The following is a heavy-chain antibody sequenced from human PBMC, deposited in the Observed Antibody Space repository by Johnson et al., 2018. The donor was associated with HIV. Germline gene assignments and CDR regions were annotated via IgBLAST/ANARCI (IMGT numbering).Heavy chain of an antibody. CDR2: IRHVGNSK. D-gene: IGHD6-19*01. CDR1: GFTFSNYG. V-gene: IGHV3-33*03. Sequence: QVQLVESGGGAVQPGGSLRLSCAAPGFTFSNYGMHWARQAPGKRLARVAVIRHVGNSKYYVAHVKGRFTISRDNAKTSLYLQMNSLGAEDTAVYYCATFGYTSGWIVTDDAVDVWGHGTLVTVSS. J-gene: IGHJ3*01. CDR3: ATFGYTSGWIVTDDAVDV.